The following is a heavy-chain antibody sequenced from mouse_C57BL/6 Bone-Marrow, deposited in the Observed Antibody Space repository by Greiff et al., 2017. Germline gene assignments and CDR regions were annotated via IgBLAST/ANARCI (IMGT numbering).Heavy chain of an antibody. CDR1: GYTFTDYE. V-gene: IGHV1-15*01. CDR3: TRWGYDPFAY. D-gene: IGHD2-2*01. J-gene: IGHJ3*01. CDR2: IDPETGGT. Sequence: QVQLQQSGAELVRPGASVTLSCKASGYTFTDYEMHWVKQTPVHGLEWIGAIDPETGGTAYNQKFKGKAILTADKSSSTAYMELRSLTSEDSAVYYCTRWGYDPFAYWGEESLVSVSA.